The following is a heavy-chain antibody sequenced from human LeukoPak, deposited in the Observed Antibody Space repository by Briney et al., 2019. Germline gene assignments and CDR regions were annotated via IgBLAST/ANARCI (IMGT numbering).Heavy chain of an antibody. J-gene: IGHJ4*02. CDR1: GGSISSSDNY. V-gene: IGHV4-39*01. CDR2: IYYSGST. CDR3: ASLRSRSSWTTFYFDY. Sequence: SETLSLTCTVSGGSISSSDNYWGWIRQPPGKGLEWIGTIYYSGSTYYNPSLKSRVTISVDTSKKQFSLKLSSVIAADTAVYYCASLRSRSSWTTFYFDYWGQGTLVTVSS. D-gene: IGHD6-13*01.